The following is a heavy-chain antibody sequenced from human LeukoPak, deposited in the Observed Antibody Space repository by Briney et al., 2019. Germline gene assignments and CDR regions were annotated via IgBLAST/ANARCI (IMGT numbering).Heavy chain of an antibody. D-gene: IGHD5-24*01. J-gene: IGHJ4*02. CDR1: GYTFTSYY. CDR3: ARERDGYNFPDFDY. CDR2: INPSGGST. V-gene: IGHV1-46*03. Sequence: ASVKVSCKASGYTFTSYYMNWVRQAPGQGLEWMGVINPSGGSTSYAQKFQGRVTMARDTSTSTIYMELSSLRSEDTAVYYCARERDGYNFPDFDYCGQGTLVTVSS.